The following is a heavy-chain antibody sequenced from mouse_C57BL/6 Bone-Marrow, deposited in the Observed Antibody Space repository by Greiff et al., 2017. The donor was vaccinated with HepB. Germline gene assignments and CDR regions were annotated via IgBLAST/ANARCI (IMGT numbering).Heavy chain of an antibody. D-gene: IGHD4-1*01. CDR3: ARDRGANWDWYFDV. CDR2: INYDGSST. CDR1: GFTFSDYY. Sequence: EVHLVESEGGLVQPGSSMKLSCTASGFTFSDYYMAWVRQVPEKGLEWVANINYDGSSTYYLDSLKSRFIISRDNAKNILYLQMSSLKSEDTATYYCARDRGANWDWYFDVWGTGTTVTVSS. V-gene: IGHV5-16*01. J-gene: IGHJ1*03.